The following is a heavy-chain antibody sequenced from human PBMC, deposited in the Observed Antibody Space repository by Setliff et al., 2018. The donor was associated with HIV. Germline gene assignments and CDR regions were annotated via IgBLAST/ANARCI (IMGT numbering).Heavy chain of an antibody. CDR1: GGSISSFY. J-gene: IGHJ4*02. V-gene: IGHV4-59*01. D-gene: IGHD5-18*01. CDR3: ARAGSYGWDY. Sequence: SETLSLTCTVSGGSISSFYWTWIRQPPGKGLEWIGYTYYSGSTNYNPSLKSRLTISVDTSKNQVSLKLSSVTAADTAVYYCARAGSYGWDYWGQGTLVTVSS. CDR2: TYYSGST.